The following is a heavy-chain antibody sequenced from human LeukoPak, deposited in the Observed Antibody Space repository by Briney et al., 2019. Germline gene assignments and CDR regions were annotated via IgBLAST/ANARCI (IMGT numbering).Heavy chain of an antibody. Sequence: SETLSLTCAVYGGSFSGYYWSWIRQPPGKGLEWIGEINHSGSTNYNPSLMSRVTISVDTSKNQFSLKLSSVTAADTAVYYCARQYYDILTAAGTHAFDIWGQGTMVTVSS. CDR3: ARQYYDILTAAGTHAFDI. CDR2: INHSGST. J-gene: IGHJ3*02. CDR1: GGSFSGYY. V-gene: IGHV4-34*01. D-gene: IGHD3-9*01.